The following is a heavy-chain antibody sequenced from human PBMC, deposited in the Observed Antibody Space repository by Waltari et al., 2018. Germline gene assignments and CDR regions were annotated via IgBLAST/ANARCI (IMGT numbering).Heavy chain of an antibody. V-gene: IGHV4-39*01. CDR1: GGSISSSSYY. Sequence: QLQLQESGPGLVKPSETLSLTCTVSGGSISSSSYYWGWIRQPPGKGLEWIGSIYYSGSTYYNPSLKSRVTIAVDTSKNQFSLKLSSVTAADTAVYYCVAPGAAAPPYYFDYWGQGTLVTVSS. D-gene: IGHD6-13*01. CDR2: IYYSGST. CDR3: VAPGAAAPPYYFDY. J-gene: IGHJ4*02.